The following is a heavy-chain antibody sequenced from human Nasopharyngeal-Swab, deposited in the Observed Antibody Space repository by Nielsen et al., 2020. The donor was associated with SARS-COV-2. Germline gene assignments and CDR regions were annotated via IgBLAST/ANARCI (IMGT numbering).Heavy chain of an antibody. CDR1: VDSVSSNNVG. J-gene: IGHJ4*02. CDR2: TYYGSKWYN. Sequence: SQTLSLTCAISVDSVSSNNVGWNWIRQSPSRGLEWLGRTYYGSKWYNHYAPSVKSRVTIKPDTSKNQFSLQMDSVAPEDLAVYYCARGFLQTGFDYWGQGTLVTVS. V-gene: IGHV6-1*01. D-gene: IGHD3-9*01. CDR3: ARGFLQTGFDY.